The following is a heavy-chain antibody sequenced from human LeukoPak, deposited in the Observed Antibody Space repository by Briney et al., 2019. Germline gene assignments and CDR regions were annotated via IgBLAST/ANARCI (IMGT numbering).Heavy chain of an antibody. Sequence: SETLSLTCTVSGGSINIYYCCWVRQPPGQGLEWIGYFYYSGSTSYNPSLKSRVTISLDTSNNHFSLKLRSVTAADTAVYYCARGGGYSYGSFDYWGQGTLVIVSS. J-gene: IGHJ4*02. CDR3: ARGGGYSYGSFDY. D-gene: IGHD5-18*01. CDR1: GGSINIYY. V-gene: IGHV4-59*01. CDR2: FYYSGST.